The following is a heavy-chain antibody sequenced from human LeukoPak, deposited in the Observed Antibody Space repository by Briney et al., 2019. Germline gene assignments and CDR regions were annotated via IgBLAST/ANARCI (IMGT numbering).Heavy chain of an antibody. J-gene: IGHJ4*02. Sequence: GGSLRLSCAASGFSFNSDWMDWVRQAPGKGLEWVANIKHDESEKNYLDSVKGRFTMSRDKSKNTLYLQMSSLRAEDTAVYYCVRAAPGDCSSTSCSLFDNWGQGILVTVSS. V-gene: IGHV3-7*03. CDR3: VRAAPGDCSSTSCSLFDN. CDR1: GFSFNSDW. D-gene: IGHD2-2*01. CDR2: IKHDESEK.